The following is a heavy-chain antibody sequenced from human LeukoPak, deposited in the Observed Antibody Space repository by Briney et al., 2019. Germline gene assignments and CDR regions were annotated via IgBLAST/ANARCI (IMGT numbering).Heavy chain of an antibody. Sequence: PGGSLTLSCAASGFTFSSYAMSWVRQAPGKGLEWVSAISGSGGSTYYADSVKGRFTISRDNSKNTLYLQMNSLRAEDTAVYYCAKILSYDILTGYYHHWGQGTLVTVSS. CDR1: GFTFSSYA. CDR3: AKILSYDILTGYYHH. V-gene: IGHV3-23*01. CDR2: ISGSGGST. J-gene: IGHJ5*02. D-gene: IGHD3-9*01.